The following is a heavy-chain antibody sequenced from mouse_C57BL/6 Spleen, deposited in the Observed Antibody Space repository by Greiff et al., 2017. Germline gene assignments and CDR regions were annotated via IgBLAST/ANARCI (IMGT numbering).Heavy chain of an antibody. D-gene: IGHD2-1*01. Sequence: LQESGGGLVQPGGSLSLSCAASGFTFTDYYMSWVRQPPGKALEWLGFIRNKANGYTTEYSASVKGRFTISRDNSQSILYLQMNALRAEDSATYYCARSGNYEGVDYWGQGTSVTVSS. J-gene: IGHJ4*01. CDR1: GFTFTDYY. V-gene: IGHV7-3*01. CDR3: ARSGNYEGVDY. CDR2: IRNKANGYTT.